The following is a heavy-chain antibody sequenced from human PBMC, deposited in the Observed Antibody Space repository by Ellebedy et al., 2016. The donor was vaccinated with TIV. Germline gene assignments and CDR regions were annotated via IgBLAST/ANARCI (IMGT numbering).Heavy chain of an antibody. J-gene: IGHJ3*02. D-gene: IGHD3-10*01. V-gene: IGHV4-34*01. CDR3: ARVRGSGSYYIHNHAFDI. Sequence: SETLSLXXAVYGGSFSGYYWSRIRQPPGKGLEWIGEINHSGSTNYNPSLKSRVTISVDTSKNQFSLKLSSVTAADTAVYYCARVRGSGSYYIHNHAFDIWGQGTMVTVSS. CDR1: GGSFSGYY. CDR2: INHSGST.